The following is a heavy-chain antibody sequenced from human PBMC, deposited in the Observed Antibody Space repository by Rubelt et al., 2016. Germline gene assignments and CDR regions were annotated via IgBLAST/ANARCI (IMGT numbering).Heavy chain of an antibody. Sequence: QVQLQQGGAGLLKPSETLSLTCAVYGGSFSGYYWSWIRQPPGKGLEWIGEINLGGSSNYNPSLKTRVTISVDTSKNQFSLTVNSVTARDNGIYYCERLGAKWIQQRPFDYWGQGSLVIVSS. CDR3: ERLGAKWIQQRPFDY. V-gene: IGHV4-34*02. D-gene: IGHD5-18*01. CDR2: INLGGSS. J-gene: IGHJ4*02. CDR1: GGSFSGYY.